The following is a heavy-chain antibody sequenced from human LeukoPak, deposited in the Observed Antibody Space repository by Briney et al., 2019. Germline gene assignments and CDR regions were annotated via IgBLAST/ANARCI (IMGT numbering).Heavy chain of an antibody. D-gene: IGHD2-15*01. CDR2: IDVYTGHT. J-gene: IGHJ4*02. CDR1: GYTFTFYN. CDR3: ARTPEKQIDY. V-gene: IGHV1-18*01. Sequence: ASVKVSCKASGYTFTFYNITWVRQAPGQGLEWMGRIDVYTGHTDFARNFQDRVTMTADTSTTTAYMELKSLRSDDTAVYYCARTPEKQIDYWGQGTLVTVSS.